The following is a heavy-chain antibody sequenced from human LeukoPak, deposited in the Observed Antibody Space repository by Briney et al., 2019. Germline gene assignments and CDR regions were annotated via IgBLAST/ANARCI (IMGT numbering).Heavy chain of an antibody. CDR3: VKQFDYGDYYFDY. V-gene: IGHV3-30*02. D-gene: IGHD4-17*01. J-gene: IGHJ4*02. CDR2: IRYDGSNK. Sequence: PGGSLRLSCAASGFTFSSYGMHWVRQAPGKGLEWVAFIRYDGSNKYYADSVKGRFTISRDNSKNTLYLQMNSLRAEDTAVYYCVKQFDYGDYYFDYWGQGTLVTVSS. CDR1: GFTFSSYG.